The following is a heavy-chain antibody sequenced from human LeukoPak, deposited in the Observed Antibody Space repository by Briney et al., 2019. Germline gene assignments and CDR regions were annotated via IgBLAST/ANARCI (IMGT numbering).Heavy chain of an antibody. CDR2: ISYDGSNK. CDR3: AKELTALLWFGESFYGMDV. CDR1: VFTFSSYG. V-gene: IGHV3-30*18. D-gene: IGHD3-10*01. J-gene: IGHJ6*02. Sequence: GGSLRLSCAASVFTFSSYGMHWVREAPGKGVGWVAVISYDGSNKYYADSVKGRFTISRDNSNNTLYLQMNSLRAEDTAVYYCAKELTALLWFGESFYGMDVWGQGTTVTVSS.